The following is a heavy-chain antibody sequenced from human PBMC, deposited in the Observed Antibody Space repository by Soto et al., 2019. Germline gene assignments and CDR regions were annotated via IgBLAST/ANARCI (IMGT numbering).Heavy chain of an antibody. Sequence: PSETLSLTCAVYGGSFSCYYWSWIRQPPGKGLEWIGEINHSGSTNYNPSLKSRVTISVDTSKNQFSLKLSSVTAADTAVYYCASGKNYYMDVWGKGTTVTVSS. CDR2: INHSGST. CDR1: GGSFSCYY. V-gene: IGHV4-34*01. J-gene: IGHJ6*03. CDR3: ASGKNYYMDV.